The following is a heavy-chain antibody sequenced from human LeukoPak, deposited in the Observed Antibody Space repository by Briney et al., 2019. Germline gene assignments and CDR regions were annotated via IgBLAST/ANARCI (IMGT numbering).Heavy chain of an antibody. V-gene: IGHV4-59*08. Sequence: SETLSLTCTVSGGSISSYYWSWIRQPPGKGLEWIGYIYYSGSTNYNPSLKSRVTISVDTSKNQFSLKLRSVTAADTAVYYCARDVSRTSWTWRWGQGTVVTVSS. CDR1: GGSISSYY. CDR2: IYYSGST. J-gene: IGHJ3*01. CDR3: ARDVSRTSWTWR. D-gene: IGHD2-2*01.